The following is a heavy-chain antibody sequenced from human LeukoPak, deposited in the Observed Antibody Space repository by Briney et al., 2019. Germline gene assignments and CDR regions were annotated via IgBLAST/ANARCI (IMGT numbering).Heavy chain of an antibody. CDR3: ARSARHCNNGVCFTDYYIDL. CDR1: GYTFTDSY. D-gene: IGHD2-8*01. Sequence: ASVTVSCKTSGYTFTDSYIHWVRQAPGQGLEWMGRINPNSGDPNYPQKFQGRVTMTRDTSISTAYMEMSSLTSDDTAVYYCARSARHCNNGVCFTDYYIDLWGKGTTVIVSS. V-gene: IGHV1-2*06. CDR2: INPNSGDP. J-gene: IGHJ6*03.